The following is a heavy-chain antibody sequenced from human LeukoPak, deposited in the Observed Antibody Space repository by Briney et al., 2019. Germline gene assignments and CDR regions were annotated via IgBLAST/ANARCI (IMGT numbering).Heavy chain of an antibody. CDR2: INPSGGST. D-gene: IGHD3-3*01. Sequence: GASVKVSCKASGYTFTSYYMHWVRQAPGQGLEWMGIINPSGGSTSYAQKFQGRVTMTRDTSTSIVYMELSSLRSEDTAVYYCARGEDTYYDFWSGIGIYYYYMDVWGKGATVTVSS. V-gene: IGHV1-46*01. J-gene: IGHJ6*03. CDR3: ARGEDTYYDFWSGIGIYYYYMDV. CDR1: GYTFTSYY.